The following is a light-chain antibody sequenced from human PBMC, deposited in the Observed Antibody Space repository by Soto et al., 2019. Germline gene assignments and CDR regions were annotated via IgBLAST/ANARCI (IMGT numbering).Light chain of an antibody. CDR3: APWDDSLNGLV. Sequence: QSVLTQPPSASGTPGQRVTISCSGSSSNLGSNTVNWYQQLPRTAPKLLIYSNNQRPSAVPDRFSGSKSGTSASLAISGLQSEDEADYYCAPWDDSLNGLVFGGGTKLTVL. CDR2: SNN. J-gene: IGLJ2*01. CDR1: SSNLGSNT. V-gene: IGLV1-44*01.